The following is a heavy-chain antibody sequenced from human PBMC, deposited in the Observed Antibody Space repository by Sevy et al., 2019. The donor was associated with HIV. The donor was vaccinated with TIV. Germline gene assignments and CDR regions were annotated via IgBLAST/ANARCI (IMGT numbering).Heavy chain of an antibody. V-gene: IGHV3-30*02. CDR1: GFSFSSYG. D-gene: IGHD2-21*01. CDR3: VKEGGGEGGDH. Sequence: GGSLRLSCAASGFSFSSYGMHWVRQAPGKGLEWMSYIQYDGSNKDYGDSVKGRFTISRDNSKNTLYLQMNSLRVGDTGVFYWVKEGGGEGGDHWGQGTLVTVSS. J-gene: IGHJ4*02. CDR2: IQYDGSNK.